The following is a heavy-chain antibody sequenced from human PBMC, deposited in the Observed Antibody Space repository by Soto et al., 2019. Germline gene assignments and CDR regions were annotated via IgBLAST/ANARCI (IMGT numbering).Heavy chain of an antibody. CDR2: FDPEDGET. V-gene: IGHV1-24*01. J-gene: IGHJ6*02. D-gene: IGHD6-13*01. CDR1: GYTLTELS. Sequence: ASVKVSCKVSGYTLTELSMHWVRQAPGKGLEWMGGFDPEDGETIYAQKFQGRVTMTEDTSTDTAYMELSSLRSEDTAVYYCATVRIAAAGRHYYYGMDVWGQGTTVTVSS. CDR3: ATVRIAAAGRHYYYGMDV.